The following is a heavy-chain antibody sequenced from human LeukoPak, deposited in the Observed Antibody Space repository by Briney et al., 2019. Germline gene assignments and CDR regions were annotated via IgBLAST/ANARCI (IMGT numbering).Heavy chain of an antibody. J-gene: IGHJ5*02. D-gene: IGHD5-18*01. Sequence: ASVKVSCKASGYTFTSYGISWVRQAPGQGLEWMGWISAYNGNTNYAQKLQGRVTMTTDTSTSTAYMELRSLRSDDTAVYYCARDALPTEGYSYAWDWFDPWGQGTLVTVSS. CDR2: ISAYNGNT. CDR1: GYTFTSYG. CDR3: ARDALPTEGYSYAWDWFDP. V-gene: IGHV1-18*01.